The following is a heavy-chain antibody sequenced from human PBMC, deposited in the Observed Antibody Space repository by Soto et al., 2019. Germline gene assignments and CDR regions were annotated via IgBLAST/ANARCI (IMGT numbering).Heavy chain of an antibody. CDR3: AKGPLYYFDY. J-gene: IGHJ4*02. CDR1: GFTFSSYG. V-gene: IGHV3-30*18. Sequence: GGSLRLSCAASGFTFSSYGMHWVRQAPGKGLEWVAVISYDGSNKYYADSVKGRFTISRDNSKNTLYLQMNSLRAEDTAVYYCAKGPLYYFDYWGQGTPVTVSS. CDR2: ISYDGSNK. D-gene: IGHD3-16*01.